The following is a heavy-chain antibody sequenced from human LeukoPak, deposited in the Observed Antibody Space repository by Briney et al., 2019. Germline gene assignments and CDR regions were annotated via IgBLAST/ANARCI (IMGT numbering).Heavy chain of an antibody. CDR3: ASPAGITSDDPFDI. CDR1: GYSFTSYW. V-gene: IGHV5-51*01. J-gene: IGHJ3*02. Sequence: GESLKISCKGSGYSFTSYWIGWVRQMPGKGLEWMGIIYPGDSDTRYSPSFQGQVTISADKSINTVYLQWSSLRASDTAMFYCASPAGITSDDPFDIWGQGTMITVSS. CDR2: IYPGDSDT.